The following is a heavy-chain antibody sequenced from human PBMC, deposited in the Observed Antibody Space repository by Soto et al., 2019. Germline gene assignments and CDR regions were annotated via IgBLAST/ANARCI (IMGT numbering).Heavy chain of an antibody. CDR1: GFNFSDSA. CDR3: TAGGGDSLQDI. J-gene: IGHJ4*02. CDR2: ISGGSKKFAT. D-gene: IGHD4-17*01. V-gene: IGHV3-73*01. Sequence: EVQLVESGGGLVQPGGSLKVSCAGLGFNFSDSALHWVRQPSGKGLEWIGGISGGSKKFATSYATSVRGRFSLSRDVSRNMVYLQMNSLGADDTGLYFCTAGGGDSLQDIWGQGTLVTVSS.